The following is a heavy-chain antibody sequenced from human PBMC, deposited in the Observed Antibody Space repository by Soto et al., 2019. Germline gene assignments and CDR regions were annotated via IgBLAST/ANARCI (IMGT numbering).Heavy chain of an antibody. J-gene: IGHJ4*02. V-gene: IGHV4-31*03. D-gene: IGHD1-26*01. CDR1: GGSISSGHYY. CDR2: IYYSGTT. CDR3: ASTYSNASSGPFDF. Sequence: SETLSLTCSVSGGSISSGHYYWSWIRQHPEKGLEWIGYIYYSGTTYYNPSLESRVTISVDTSENQFSLNLNSVTAADTAMYYCASTYSNASSGPFDFWGQGALVT.